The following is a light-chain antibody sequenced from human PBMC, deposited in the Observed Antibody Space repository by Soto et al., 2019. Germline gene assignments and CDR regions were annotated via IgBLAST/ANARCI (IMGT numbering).Light chain of an antibody. CDR1: QSVSSSY. V-gene: IGKV3-20*01. Sequence: ENVLTQSPGPVSLSSWERATLSCRASQSVSSSYLAWYQQKPGQAPRLLIYAASSRATGIPDRFSGSGSGTDFTLTISRLEPEDFAVYYCQQYGTSPYTFGQGTKLEIK. CDR3: QQYGTSPYT. J-gene: IGKJ2*01. CDR2: AAS.